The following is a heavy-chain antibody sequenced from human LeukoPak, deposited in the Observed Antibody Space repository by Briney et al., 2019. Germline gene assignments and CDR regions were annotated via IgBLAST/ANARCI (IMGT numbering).Heavy chain of an antibody. CDR3: ARIHRYCSGGACYVLDN. V-gene: IGHV4-59*02. CDR1: GGSVSGYY. D-gene: IGHD2-15*01. J-gene: IGHJ4*02. CDR2: VYYSGST. Sequence: PSEALSLTCVVSGGSVSGYYWGWIRQPPGRGLEWIGYVYYSGSTNYNPSFKSRITISVDTSRNQFSLQLSSVTAADTAVYYCARIHRYCSGGACYVLDNWGQGTLVAVSS.